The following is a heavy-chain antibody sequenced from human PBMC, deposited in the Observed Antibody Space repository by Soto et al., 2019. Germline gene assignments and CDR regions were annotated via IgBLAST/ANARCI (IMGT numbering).Heavy chain of an antibody. Sequence: SETLSLTCTVSGGSISSYYWSWIRQPPGKGLEWIGYIYYSGSTNYNPSLKSRVTISVDTSKNQFSLKMTSVTAADTAVYYCARPDERDGGYDYWGQGTLVTVSS. J-gene: IGHJ4*02. CDR3: ARPDERDGGYDY. V-gene: IGHV4-59*08. CDR1: GGSISSYY. CDR2: IYYSGST. D-gene: IGHD4-17*01.